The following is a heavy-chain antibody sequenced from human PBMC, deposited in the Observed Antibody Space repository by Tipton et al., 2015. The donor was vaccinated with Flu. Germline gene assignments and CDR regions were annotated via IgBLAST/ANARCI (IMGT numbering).Heavy chain of an antibody. CDR2: ISAYKGNT. J-gene: IGHJ3*02. CDR3: ARDGYYDSSGYYYLRAFDI. V-gene: IGHV1-18*01. CDR1: GYSFTSYG. D-gene: IGHD3-22*01. Sequence: LVQSGPEVKKPGASVKVSCKASGYSFTSYGISWVRQAPGQGLEWMGWISAYKGNTNYAQKLQGRVTMTTDTSTSTAYMELRSLRSDDTAVYYCARDGYYDSSGYYYLRAFDIWGQGTKVTVSS.